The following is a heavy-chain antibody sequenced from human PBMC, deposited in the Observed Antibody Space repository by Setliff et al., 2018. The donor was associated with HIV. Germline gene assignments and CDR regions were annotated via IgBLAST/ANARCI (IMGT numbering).Heavy chain of an antibody. J-gene: IGHJ4*02. D-gene: IGHD3-3*01. V-gene: IGHV1-69*10. Sequence: ASVKVSCKPSGGTFSNSAISWVRQAPGQGLEWMGGIIPILGITNYAQKLQGRVTMTTDTSSSTAYLDLRSLRSDDTAVYYCARDSDNFWSGYYAAFDYWGQGTLVTVSS. CDR3: ARDSDNFWSGYYAAFDY. CDR1: GGTFSNSA. CDR2: IIPILGIT.